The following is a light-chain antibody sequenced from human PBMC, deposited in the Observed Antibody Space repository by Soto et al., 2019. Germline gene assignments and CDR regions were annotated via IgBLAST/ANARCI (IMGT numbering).Light chain of an antibody. Sequence: EIVMTQSPISLPVTPGEPASFSCRSSQSVSSYLAWYQQKPGQAPRLLIYDASNRATGIPARFSGSGSGTDFTLTISSLEPEDFAVYYCQQRSNWPPGFTFGPGTKVDI. CDR3: QQRSNWPPGFT. J-gene: IGKJ3*01. CDR1: QSVSSY. V-gene: IGKV3-11*01. CDR2: DAS.